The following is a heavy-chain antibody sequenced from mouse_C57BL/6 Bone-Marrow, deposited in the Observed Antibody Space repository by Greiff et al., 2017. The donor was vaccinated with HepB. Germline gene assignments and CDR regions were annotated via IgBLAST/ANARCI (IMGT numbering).Heavy chain of an antibody. J-gene: IGHJ4*01. Sequence: DVQLVESGGGLVKPGGSLKLSCAASGFTFSDYGMHWVRQAPEKGLEWVAYISSGSSTIYYADTVKGRFTISRDKAKNTLFLQMTSLRSEDTAMYYCARGWDGDYAMDYWGQGTSVTVSS. D-gene: IGHD4-1*01. CDR2: ISSGSSTI. V-gene: IGHV5-17*01. CDR3: ARGWDGDYAMDY. CDR1: GFTFSDYG.